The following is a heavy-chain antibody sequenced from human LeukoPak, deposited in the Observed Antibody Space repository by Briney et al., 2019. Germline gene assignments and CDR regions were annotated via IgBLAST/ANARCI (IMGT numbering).Heavy chain of an antibody. J-gene: IGHJ4*02. D-gene: IGHD3-9*01. CDR2: INPSGGST. V-gene: IGHV1-46*01. CDR1: GYTFTSYY. Sequence: GASVKVSCKASGYTFTSYYMHWVRQAPGQGLEWMGIINPSGGSTSYAQKFQGRVTMTRDTSTSTVYMELSSLRSEDTAVYYCARAEPVYYDILTGYYRQAVLDYWGQGTLVTVSS. CDR3: ARAEPVYYDILTGYYRQAVLDY.